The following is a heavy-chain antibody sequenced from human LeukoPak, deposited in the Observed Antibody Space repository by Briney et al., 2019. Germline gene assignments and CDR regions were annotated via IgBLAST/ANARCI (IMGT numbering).Heavy chain of an antibody. CDR2: VHLDGRT. V-gene: IGHV4-4*02. CDR1: GGSVINTNW. CDR3: AREGGFYRPLDY. J-gene: IGHJ4*02. D-gene: IGHD3-3*01. Sequence: SETLSLTCGVSGGSVINTNWWTWVRQPPGKGLEWIGEVHLDGRTNYNPSLGSRLTMSVDVSENQVSLKLTSVTAADTAVYYCAREGGFYRPLDYSGQGTLVTVSS.